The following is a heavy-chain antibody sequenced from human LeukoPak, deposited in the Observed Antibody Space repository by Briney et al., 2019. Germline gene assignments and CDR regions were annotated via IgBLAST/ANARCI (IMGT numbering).Heavy chain of an antibody. CDR2: IYCDDDK. CDR1: GFSLSTSGVG. J-gene: IGHJ4*02. Sequence: SGPTLVNPTQTLTLTCTFSGFSLSTSGVGVGWIRQPPGKALEWLALIYCDDDKRYSPSLKSRLTITKAPSKNQVVLTMTNMDPVDTATYYCAHTTTVTTLDYWGQGTLVTVSS. V-gene: IGHV2-5*02. CDR3: AHTTTVTTLDY. D-gene: IGHD4-17*01.